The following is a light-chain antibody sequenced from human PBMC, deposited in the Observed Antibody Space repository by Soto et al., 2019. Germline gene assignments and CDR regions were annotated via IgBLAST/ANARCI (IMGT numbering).Light chain of an antibody. CDR3: QQYNKWPLT. V-gene: IGKV3-15*01. J-gene: IGKJ4*01. Sequence: EIVMTQSPATLSVSPGERATLSCRASQSVSSNLAWYQHKPGQAPRLLIYGASTRATGIPARFSGSGSGTESTLTISSLQSEDFAVYYCQQYNKWPLTFGGGTKVEIK. CDR1: QSVSSN. CDR2: GAS.